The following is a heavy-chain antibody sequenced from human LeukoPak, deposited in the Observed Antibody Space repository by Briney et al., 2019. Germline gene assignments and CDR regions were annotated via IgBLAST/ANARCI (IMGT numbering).Heavy chain of an antibody. J-gene: IGHJ4*02. D-gene: IGHD3-22*01. CDR2: ISGSGGST. CDR1: GFTFSSYG. Sequence: HPGGSLKLSCAASGFTFSSYGMSWVRQAPGKGLEWVSAISGSGGSTYYADSVKGRFTISRDNSKNTLYLQMNSLRAEDTAVYYCAKDSEITYYYDSSGWPHYFDYWGQGTLVTVSS. CDR3: AKDSEITYYYDSSGWPHYFDY. V-gene: IGHV3-23*01.